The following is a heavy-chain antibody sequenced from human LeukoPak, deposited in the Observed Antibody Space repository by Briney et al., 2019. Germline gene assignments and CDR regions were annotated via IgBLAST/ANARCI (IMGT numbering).Heavy chain of an antibody. J-gene: IGHJ4*02. CDR1: GFTFSSYS. V-gene: IGHV3-21*01. CDR2: ISSSSSYI. Sequence: GGSLRLSCAASGFTFSSYSMNWVRQAPGKGLEWVSSISSSSSYIYYADSVKGRFTISRDNAKNSLYLQMNSLRAEDTAVYYCATTLGGSGYYYYFDYWGQGTLVTVSS. CDR3: ATTLGGSGYYYYFDY. D-gene: IGHD3-22*01.